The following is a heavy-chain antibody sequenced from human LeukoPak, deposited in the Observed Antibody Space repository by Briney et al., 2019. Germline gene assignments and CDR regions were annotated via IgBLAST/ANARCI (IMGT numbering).Heavy chain of an antibody. J-gene: IGHJ4*02. CDR1: GYTFTNYD. D-gene: IGHD5-18*01. Sequence: ASVKVSCKASGYTFTNYDINWVRQATGQGLEWMGWVNPKSGNTGFAQKFQGRVTMTRDTSTSTVYMELSSLRSEDTAVYYCARGVDTAMVPPVYWGQGTLVTVSS. V-gene: IGHV1-8*01. CDR3: ARGVDTAMVPPVY. CDR2: VNPKSGNT.